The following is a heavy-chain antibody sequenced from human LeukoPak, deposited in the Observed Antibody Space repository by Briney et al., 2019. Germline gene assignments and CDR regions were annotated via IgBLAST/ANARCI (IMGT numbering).Heavy chain of an antibody. CDR2: ISSSSSYI. CDR1: GFTFSSYS. CDR3: ARDLYPALLWFGESQVDY. Sequence: GGSLRLSCAASGFTFSSYSMNWVRQAPGKGLEWVSSISSSSSYIYYADSVKGRFTISRDNAKNSLYLQMNSLRAEDTAVYYCARDLYPALLWFGESQVDYWGQGTLVTVSS. V-gene: IGHV3-21*01. D-gene: IGHD3-10*01. J-gene: IGHJ4*02.